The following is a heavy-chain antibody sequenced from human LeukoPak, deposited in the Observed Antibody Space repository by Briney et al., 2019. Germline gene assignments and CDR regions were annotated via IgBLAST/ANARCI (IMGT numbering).Heavy chain of an antibody. CDR3: ARLGRVVVAATRSYYYMDV. CDR1: GGSISSYY. D-gene: IGHD2-15*01. CDR2: IYTSGST. Sequence: SETLSLTCTVSGGSISSYYWSWIRQPPGKGLEWIGYIYTSGSTNYNPSLKSRVTMSVDTSKNQFSLKLSSVTAADTAAYYCARLGRVVVAATRSYYYMDVWGKGTTVTVSS. J-gene: IGHJ6*03. V-gene: IGHV4-4*09.